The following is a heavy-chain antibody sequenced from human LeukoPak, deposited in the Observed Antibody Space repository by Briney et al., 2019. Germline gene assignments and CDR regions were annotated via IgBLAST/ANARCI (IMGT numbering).Heavy chain of an antibody. CDR3: AKASWIQLWDPIDY. CDR2: ISGSGGRT. V-gene: IGHV3-23*01. CDR1: GFTFTNYG. D-gene: IGHD5-18*01. J-gene: IGHJ4*02. Sequence: GGSLRLSCAASGFTFTNYGMTWVRQAPGKGLEWVSVISGSGGRTYYADPVKGRFTISRDNSKNTLYLQMSSLRAEDTAIYYCAKASWIQLWDPIDYWGQGTLVTVSS.